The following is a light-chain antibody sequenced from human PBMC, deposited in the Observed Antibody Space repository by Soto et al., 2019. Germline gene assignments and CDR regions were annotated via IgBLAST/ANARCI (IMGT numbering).Light chain of an antibody. CDR2: GAS. V-gene: IGKV3-15*01. CDR1: QSVSSN. J-gene: IGKJ1*01. CDR3: QQYNNWPAT. Sequence: EIVMTQSPATLSVSPGERATLSCRASQSVSSNLAWYQQKPGQAPRILIYGASTRATGIPARFSGSGSGTEFTLTLSSLQSEDFAVYFCQQYNNWPATFGQGTKVEIK.